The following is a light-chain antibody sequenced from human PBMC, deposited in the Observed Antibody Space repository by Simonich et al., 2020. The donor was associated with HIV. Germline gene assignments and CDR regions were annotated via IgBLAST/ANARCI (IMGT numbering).Light chain of an antibody. CDR1: QSVSSSY. Sequence: EIVLTQSPGTLSLSPGERATLSCRASQSVSSSYLAWYQQKPGQAPRLLIYGASGRATGIPDRFSGSGSGTDFTLTISRLEPEDFAVYYCQQYGRALTFGGGTKVEIK. CDR3: QQYGRALT. J-gene: IGKJ4*01. V-gene: IGKV3-20*01. CDR2: GAS.